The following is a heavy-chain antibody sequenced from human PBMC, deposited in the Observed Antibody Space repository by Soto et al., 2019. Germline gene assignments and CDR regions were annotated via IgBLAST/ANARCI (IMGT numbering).Heavy chain of an antibody. D-gene: IGHD2-15*01. Sequence: EVPLLESGGGLVQPGGSLRLSCAASGFTFSSYAMSWVRQAPGTGLEWVSAISGSGGSKYYADSVKGRFNISRDNSTSTLYLQMNSLRAEDTDVYYCAKGQRRDGYSYCDYWGQGTLVTVSS. V-gene: IGHV3-23*01. CDR1: GFTFSSYA. J-gene: IGHJ4*02. CDR3: AKGQRRDGYSYCDY. CDR2: ISGSGGSK.